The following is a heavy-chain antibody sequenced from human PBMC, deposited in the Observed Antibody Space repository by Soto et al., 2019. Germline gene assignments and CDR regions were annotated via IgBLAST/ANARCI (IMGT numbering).Heavy chain of an antibody. Sequence: ASVKVSCKASGYTFTGYYTHWVRQAPGQGLEWMGWINPNSGGTNYAQKFQGRVTMTRDTSISTAYMELSRLRSDDTAVYYCARGPFWSGYTFDYWGQGTLVTVSS. CDR1: GYTFTGYY. CDR2: INPNSGGT. V-gene: IGHV1-2*02. D-gene: IGHD3-3*01. J-gene: IGHJ4*02. CDR3: ARGPFWSGYTFDY.